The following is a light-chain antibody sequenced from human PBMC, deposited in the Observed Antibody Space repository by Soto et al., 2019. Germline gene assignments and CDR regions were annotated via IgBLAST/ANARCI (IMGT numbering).Light chain of an antibody. CDR1: QSVSSY. CDR3: QQRSNWPPFT. V-gene: IGKV3-11*01. J-gene: IGKJ5*01. CDR2: DAS. Sequence: EIVLTQSPATLSLSPGERATLSCRASQSVSSYLAWYQQKPGQAPRLLIYDASNRATGIPARFSGSGSGTHFTLTIISLEPEDFEVYYCQQRSNWPPFTVGQGTRLEIK.